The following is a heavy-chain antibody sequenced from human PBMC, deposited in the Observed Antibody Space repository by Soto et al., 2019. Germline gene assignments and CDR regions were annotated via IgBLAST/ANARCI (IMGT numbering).Heavy chain of an antibody. D-gene: IGHD2-21*02. Sequence: ASVKVSCKASGYTFTSYGIIWVRQAPGQGLEWMGWISAYNGNTNYAQKLQGRVTMTTDTSTSTAYMELRSLRSDDTAVYYCARLRYAYCGGDCYLFDYWGQGTLVTVSS. V-gene: IGHV1-18*04. CDR2: ISAYNGNT. CDR3: ARLRYAYCGGDCYLFDY. CDR1: GYTFTSYG. J-gene: IGHJ4*02.